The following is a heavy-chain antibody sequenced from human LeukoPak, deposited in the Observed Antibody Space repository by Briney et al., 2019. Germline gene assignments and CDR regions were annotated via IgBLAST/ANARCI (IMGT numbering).Heavy chain of an antibody. D-gene: IGHD5-18*01. V-gene: IGHV3-48*01. CDR3: ARDSPTIQLWLRERLSQVYYGMDV. CDR2: ISSSSSTI. Sequence: GGSLRLSCAASGFTFSSYSMNWVRQAPGKGLEWVSYISSSSSTIYYADSVKGRFTISRDNAKNSLYLQMNSLRAEDTAVYYCARDSPTIQLWLRERLSQVYYGMDVWGQGTTVTVSS. J-gene: IGHJ6*02. CDR1: GFTFSSYS.